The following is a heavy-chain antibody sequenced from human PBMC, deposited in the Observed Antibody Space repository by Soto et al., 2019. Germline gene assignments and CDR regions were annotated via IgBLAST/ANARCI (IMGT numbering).Heavy chain of an antibody. CDR1: GFTFSSYA. J-gene: IGHJ1*01. D-gene: IGHD2-21*02. V-gene: IGHV3-23*01. CDR3: AMVVTATLPIVAEYFQH. CDR2: ISGSGGST. Sequence: LRLSCAASGFTFSSYAMSWVRQAPWKGLEWVSAISGSGGSTYYADSVKGRFTISRDNSKNTLYLQMNSLRAEDTAVYYCAMVVTATLPIVAEYFQHWGQGTLVTVSS.